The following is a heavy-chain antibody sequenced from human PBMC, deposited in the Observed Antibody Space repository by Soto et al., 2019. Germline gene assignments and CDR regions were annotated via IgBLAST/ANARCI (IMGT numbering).Heavy chain of an antibody. CDR3: ARDRGHGDGNGWFDC. Sequence: VQLAESGGGLVQPGGSLRLSCAASGFRFSGDWMSWVRQTPGKGLEWVANIKEDGSEEFYAGSVEGRFTISRDNARDSLFLQMNSLRAEDTAVYYCARDRGHGDGNGWFDCWGHGTLVTVSS. CDR1: GFRFSGDW. J-gene: IGHJ5*01. V-gene: IGHV3-7*03. CDR2: IKEDGSEE. D-gene: IGHD4-17*01.